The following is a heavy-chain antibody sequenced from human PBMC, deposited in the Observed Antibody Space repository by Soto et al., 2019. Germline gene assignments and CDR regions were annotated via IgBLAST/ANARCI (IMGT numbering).Heavy chain of an antibody. CDR1: GYTFTSYV. CDR3: ARDPLDYGDYVGRDS. CDR2: ISAYNGNT. V-gene: IGHV1-18*01. D-gene: IGHD4-17*01. Sequence: QVQLVQSGAEVKKPGASVKVSCKASGYTFTSYVISWVRQAPGQGLEWMGWISAYNGNTNYAQKLQGRVTMTTDTSTSTAYMELRSLRSDDTAVYYCARDPLDYGDYVGRDSWGQGTLVTVSS. J-gene: IGHJ4*02.